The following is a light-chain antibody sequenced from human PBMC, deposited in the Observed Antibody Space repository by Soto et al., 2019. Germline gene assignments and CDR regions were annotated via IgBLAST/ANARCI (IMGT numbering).Light chain of an antibody. J-gene: IGKJ1*01. CDR2: AAS. V-gene: IGKV1-6*01. CDR1: QDIRND. Sequence: AIQMTQSPSSLSASVGDRVTITCRASQDIRNDLGWYQQKPGKTPKLLIFAASSLQSGVPSRFSGSGSGTDLTLTISSLQPEDFAPYSCLQDFNSPWTFGHGTNVEIE. CDR3: LQDFNSPWT.